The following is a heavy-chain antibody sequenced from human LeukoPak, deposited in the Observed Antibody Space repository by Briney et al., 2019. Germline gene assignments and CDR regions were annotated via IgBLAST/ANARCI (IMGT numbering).Heavy chain of an antibody. CDR3: ARKNPTALRNNWFDP. D-gene: IGHD5-18*01. CDR2: INPGDSHI. Sequence: GESLKISCKGSGYSFTNYWIAWVRQMPGKGLEWMGAINPGDSHIRYSPSFQGQVTISTDKSISTAYLQWSSLKASDTAIYYCARKNPTALRNNWFDPWGQGTLVTVSS. CDR1: GYSFTNYW. J-gene: IGHJ5*02. V-gene: IGHV5-51*01.